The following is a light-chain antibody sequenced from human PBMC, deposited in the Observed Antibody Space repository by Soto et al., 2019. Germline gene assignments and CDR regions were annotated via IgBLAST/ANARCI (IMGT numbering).Light chain of an antibody. CDR2: DAS. CDR3: QQRSNWPPGWT. CDR1: QSVSSY. V-gene: IGKV3-11*01. Sequence: EIVLTQSPATLSLSPGERATLSCRASQSVSSYLAWYQQKPGQAPRLLIYDASNRATGIPARFSGSGSGTDFTTTISSLEPEDFAVYYCQQRSNWPPGWTFGQGTKVEIK. J-gene: IGKJ1*01.